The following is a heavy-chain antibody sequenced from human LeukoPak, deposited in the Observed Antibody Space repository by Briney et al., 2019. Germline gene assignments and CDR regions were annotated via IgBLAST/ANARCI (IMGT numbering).Heavy chain of an antibody. Sequence: PSETLSPTCPFAGGSSVSYYWNWIRQSPGKGLEWIGYIHYSGSTKYNPSLKSRATISVDTPKNLVSLKLSSVTAGDTAVYYCARRASGSYPDYFDSWGQGTLVTVSS. V-gene: IGHV4-59*08. CDR2: IHYSGST. D-gene: IGHD1-26*01. CDR1: GGSSVSYY. CDR3: ARRASGSYPDYFDS. J-gene: IGHJ4*02.